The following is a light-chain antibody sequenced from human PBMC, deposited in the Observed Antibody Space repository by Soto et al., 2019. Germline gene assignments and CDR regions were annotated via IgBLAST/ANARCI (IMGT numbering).Light chain of an antibody. CDR3: QQYSSDWYT. CDR1: QSVSSW. J-gene: IGKJ2*01. CDR2: DAS. Sequence: DIQMTQSPSTLSASVGDRVTITCRASQSVSSWLAWYQQKPGKAPKLLIYDASTLESGVPSRFSGSGSGTEFTLTIRSLEYDDFATYYCQQYSSDWYTFGQGTKLEIK. V-gene: IGKV1-5*01.